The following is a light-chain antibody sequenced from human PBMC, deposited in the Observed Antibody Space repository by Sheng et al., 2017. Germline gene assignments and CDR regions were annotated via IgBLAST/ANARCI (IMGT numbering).Light chain of an antibody. CDR3: QQYNSYPST. J-gene: IGKJ2*01. CDR1: QDVGKF. V-gene: IGKV1-27*01. CDR2: AVS. Sequence: DIQMTQSPSSLSASIGDTITITCRASQDVGKFLAWYQQKPGKVPNVLIFAVSTLQSGVPSRFSGSGSGTDFTLTISSLQPEDFATYYCQQYNSYPSTFGQGTKLEIK.